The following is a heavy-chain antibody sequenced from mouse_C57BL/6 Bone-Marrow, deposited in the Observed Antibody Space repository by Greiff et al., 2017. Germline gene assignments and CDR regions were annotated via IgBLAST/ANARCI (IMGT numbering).Heavy chain of an antibody. CDR3: ARGIYYYGSSYWYFDV. J-gene: IGHJ1*03. V-gene: IGHV1-50*01. CDR2: IDPSDSYT. D-gene: IGHD1-1*01. Sequence: QVQLKQPGAELVKPGASVKLSCKASGYTFTSYWMQWVKQRPGQGLEWIGEIDPSDSYTNYNQKFKGKATLTVDTSSSTAYMQLSSLTSEDSAVYYCARGIYYYGSSYWYFDVWGTGTTVTVSS. CDR1: GYTFTSYW.